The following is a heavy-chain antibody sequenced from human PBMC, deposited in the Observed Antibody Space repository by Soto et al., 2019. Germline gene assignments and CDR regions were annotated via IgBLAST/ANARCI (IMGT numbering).Heavy chain of an antibody. CDR2: ISYDGSNK. CDR3: AKEADYDFWSGYYFRDYYYGMDV. CDR1: GFTFSSYG. J-gene: IGHJ6*02. Sequence: GGALRLSCAASGFTFSSYGMHWVRQAPGKGLEWVAVISYDGSNKYYADSVKGRFTISRDNSKNTLYLQMNSLRAEDTAVYYCAKEADYDFWSGYYFRDYYYGMDVWGQGTTVTVSS. V-gene: IGHV3-30*18. D-gene: IGHD3-3*01.